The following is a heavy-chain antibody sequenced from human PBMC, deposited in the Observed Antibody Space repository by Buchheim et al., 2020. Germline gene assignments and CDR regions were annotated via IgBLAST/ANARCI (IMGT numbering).Heavy chain of an antibody. Sequence: QVQLQESGPGLVKPSETLPLTCTVSGGSISSYYWSWIRQPPGKGLEWIGYIYHSGSTNYIPSLKSRVTISIDTSENQFSLKLSSVTAADTAVYYCARDIDYWGQGTL. CDR3: ARDIDY. CDR1: GGSISSYY. V-gene: IGHV4-59*01. CDR2: IYHSGST. J-gene: IGHJ4*01.